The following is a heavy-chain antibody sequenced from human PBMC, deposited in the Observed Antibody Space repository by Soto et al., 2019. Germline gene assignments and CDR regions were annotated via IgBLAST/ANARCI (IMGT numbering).Heavy chain of an antibody. J-gene: IGHJ4*01. V-gene: IGHV1-46*01. CDR3: ARGEIYCSSTICLVFDV. CDR1: GYTFTSYY. Sequence: ASVKVSCKASGYTFTSYYMHWGRQDPGQGLEWMGIINPSGGSTSYAQKFQGRVTMTRDTSTSTVYMELSSLRSEDTAVYYCARGEIYCSSTICLVFDVWGQGTLVTVSS. CDR2: INPSGGST. D-gene: IGHD2-2*01.